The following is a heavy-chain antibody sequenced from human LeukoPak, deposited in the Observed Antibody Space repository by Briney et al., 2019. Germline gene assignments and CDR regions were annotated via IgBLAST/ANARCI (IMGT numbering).Heavy chain of an antibody. J-gene: IGHJ4*02. CDR3: AKSGYSGYDSGIDY. V-gene: IGHV3-30*18. Sequence: GRSLRLSCAASGFTFSSYGMHWVRQAPGKGLEWVAVISYDGSNKYYADSVKGRFTISRDNSKNTLYLQMNSLRAEDTAVYYCAKSGYSGYDSGIDYWGRGTLVTVSS. CDR2: ISYDGSNK. CDR1: GFTFSSYG. D-gene: IGHD5-12*01.